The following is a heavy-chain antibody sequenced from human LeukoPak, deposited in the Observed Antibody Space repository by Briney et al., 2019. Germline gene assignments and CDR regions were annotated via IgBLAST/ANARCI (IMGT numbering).Heavy chain of an antibody. D-gene: IGHD6-19*01. CDR2: ISGGGDKA. J-gene: IGHJ3*01. CDR3: AKDLALAGTGGGFDV. Sequence: GGSLRLSCAASGFTFTTYAINWVRRAPGKGLEWVSGISGGGDKAFYADSVNGRFTISRDNSKNTVSLQMSSLRAEDTAHYYCAKDLALAGTGGGFDVWGQGTRVAVSS. CDR1: GFTFTTYA. V-gene: IGHV3-23*01.